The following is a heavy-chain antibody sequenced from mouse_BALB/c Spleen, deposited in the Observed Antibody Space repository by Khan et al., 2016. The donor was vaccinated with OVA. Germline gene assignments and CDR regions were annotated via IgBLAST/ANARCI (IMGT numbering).Heavy chain of an antibody. Sequence: EVELVESGGDLVNPGGSLKLSRAASGFIFSSYGMSWVRQTPDKRLEWVATISSCGTYTYYPDSVTGRFTISRDNAKKALSVQMISLKYEDTGMYYGTRDITTTTGYYYAKDYWGQGTSVTVYS. D-gene: IGHD1-2*01. CDR1: GFIFSSYG. CDR2: ISSCGTYT. J-gene: IGHJ4*01. V-gene: IGHV5-6*01. CDR3: TRDITTTTGYYYAKDY.